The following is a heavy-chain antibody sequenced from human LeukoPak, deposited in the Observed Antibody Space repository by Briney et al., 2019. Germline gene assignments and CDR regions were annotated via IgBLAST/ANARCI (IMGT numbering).Heavy chain of an antibody. CDR3: AKGVVAATNAAYYGMDV. CDR2: ISYDESDK. V-gene: IGHV3-30*18. D-gene: IGHD2-15*01. J-gene: IGHJ6*02. CDR1: GFTFSNYC. Sequence: PGGSLRLSCAASGFTFSNYCMHWVRQAPGKGLEWVAVISYDESDKYYADSVKGRFTISRDNSKNTLYLQMNSLRPEDTAVYYCAKGVVAATNAAYYGMDVWGQGTTVTVSS.